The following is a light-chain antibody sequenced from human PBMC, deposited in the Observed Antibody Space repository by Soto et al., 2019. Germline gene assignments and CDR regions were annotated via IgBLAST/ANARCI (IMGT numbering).Light chain of an antibody. CDR3: QPYNNWPLT. CDR2: DTS. J-gene: IGKJ4*01. Sequence: EVVMKQSPATLSVYTGECATLSCRASQGIGDTLAWYQHKPGQTPRLLIYDTSTRATGVPTRFSGSRSGAEFTLTINSLQSEDFAVYYCQPYNNWPLTFGGGTKVDIK. V-gene: IGKV3-15*01. CDR1: QGIGDT.